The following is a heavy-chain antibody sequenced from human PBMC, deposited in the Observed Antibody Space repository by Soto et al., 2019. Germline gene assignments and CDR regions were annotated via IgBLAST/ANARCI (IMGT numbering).Heavy chain of an antibody. CDR2: IYYSGST. CDR3: ARHISSGGFLEWSYKIDAFDI. V-gene: IGHV4-39*01. D-gene: IGHD3-3*01. J-gene: IGHJ3*02. Sequence: SETLYLTCTVSGGSISSSSYYWGWIRQPPGKGLEWIGSIYYSGSTYYNPSLKSRVTISVDTSKNQFSLKLSSVTAADTAVYYCARHISSGGFLEWSYKIDAFDIWGQGTMVTVSS. CDR1: GGSISSSSYY.